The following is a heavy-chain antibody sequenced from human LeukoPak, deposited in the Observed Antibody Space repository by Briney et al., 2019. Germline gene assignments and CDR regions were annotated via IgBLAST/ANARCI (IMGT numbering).Heavy chain of an antibody. CDR2: IMSSSSQI. J-gene: IGHJ6*03. CDR3: ATTRAPSNGRVLYYMDV. CDR1: GFILSSYS. Sequence: GGSLRLSCAASGFILSSYSMNWVRQAPGKGLEWVSSIMSSSSQIYYADSVRGRFTISRDNAKNSLYLQMNSMRAEDTAVYYCATTRAPSNGRVLYYMDVWGKGTTVSVSS. V-gene: IGHV3-21*01. D-gene: IGHD1-1*01.